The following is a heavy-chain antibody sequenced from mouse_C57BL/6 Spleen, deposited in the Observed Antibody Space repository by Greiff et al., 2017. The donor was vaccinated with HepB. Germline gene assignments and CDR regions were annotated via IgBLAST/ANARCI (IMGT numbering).Heavy chain of an antibody. J-gene: IGHJ3*01. CDR2: INPGSGGT. Sequence: VQLQQSGAELVRPGTSVKVSCKASGYAFTNYLIEWVKQRPGQGLEWIGVINPGSGGTNYNEKFKGKATLTADKSSSTAYMQRSSLTSEDAAVYFCARHYDYDVAWFAYWGQGTLVTVSA. CDR3: ARHYDYDVAWFAY. D-gene: IGHD2-4*01. V-gene: IGHV1-54*01. CDR1: GYAFTNYL.